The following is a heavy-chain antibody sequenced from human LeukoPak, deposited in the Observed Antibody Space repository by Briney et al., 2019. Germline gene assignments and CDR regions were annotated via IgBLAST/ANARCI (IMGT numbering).Heavy chain of an antibody. D-gene: IGHD3-16*01. CDR1: GGSISSYY. J-gene: IGHJ6*02. V-gene: IGHV4-59*08. CDR3: ARHVPYYDSDFSAWGMDV. Sequence: SETLSLTCSVSGGSISSYYWSWIRQPPGKGLEWIGYIYDSVFTKYNPSLKSRVTISVDTSKNQFSLRLSSVTAADTAVYYCARHVPYYDSDFSAWGMDVWGQGTTVTVSS. CDR2: IYDSVFT.